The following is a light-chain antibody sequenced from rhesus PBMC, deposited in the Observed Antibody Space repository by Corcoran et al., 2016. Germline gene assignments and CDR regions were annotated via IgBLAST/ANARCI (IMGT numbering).Light chain of an antibody. CDR1: EKVNKY. V-gene: IGKV1-74*01. Sequence: DIQMTQSPSSLSASVGDRVTITCRASEKVNKYLNWYQHKPGKAPRPLIYETSTLQSGVPSRFSGSGSGTEYPLTISSLQPEDVVIYYCLQAYATPLTFGRGTKVGLK. CDR2: ETS. CDR3: LQAYATPLT. J-gene: IGKJ4*01.